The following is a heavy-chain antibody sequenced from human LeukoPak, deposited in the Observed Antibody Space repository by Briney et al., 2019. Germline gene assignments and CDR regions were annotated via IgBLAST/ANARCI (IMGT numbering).Heavy chain of an antibody. D-gene: IGHD3-16*02. CDR1: GFIFSSYG. J-gene: IGHJ4*02. Sequence: GGSLRLSCAASGFIFSSYGMHWVRQAPGKGLEWVSYISCSSSCTIYYADSVKGRFTISRDNAKNSLYLQMNSLRAEDTAVYYCASAHYDYVWGSYRHSNFDYWGQGTLVTVSS. V-gene: IGHV3-48*04. CDR2: ISCSSSCTI. CDR3: ASAHYDYVWGSYRHSNFDY.